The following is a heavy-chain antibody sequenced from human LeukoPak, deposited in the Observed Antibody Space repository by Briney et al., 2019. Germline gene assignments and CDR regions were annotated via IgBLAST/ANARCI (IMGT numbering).Heavy chain of an antibody. D-gene: IGHD5-18*01. Sequence: PVRSLRLSCAASGFTFSSYGMHWVRQAPGKGLEWVANINLDGSEIHYLDSVKGRFTISRDNAKNSLYLQMTSLRAEDTAVYYCARGYNYVFYWGQGSLVTVSS. CDR1: GFTFSSYG. J-gene: IGHJ4*02. CDR3: ARGYNYVFY. V-gene: IGHV3-7*04. CDR2: INLDGSEI.